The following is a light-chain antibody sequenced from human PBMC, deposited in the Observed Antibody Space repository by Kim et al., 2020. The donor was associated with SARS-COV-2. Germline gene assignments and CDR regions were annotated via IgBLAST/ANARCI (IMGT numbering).Light chain of an antibody. CDR2: GAS. CDR3: QYYVTWTPSWT. J-gene: IGKJ1*01. Sequence: EIVMTQSPSTMSMSPGERVTLSCRASQSVSSNLAWYQQKPGQAPRLLIYGASTRATGVPDRFSGSGSGTAFALTISSLQSEDFAVYYCQYYVTWTPSWTFGQGTKVDIK. V-gene: IGKV3-15*01. CDR1: QSVSSN.